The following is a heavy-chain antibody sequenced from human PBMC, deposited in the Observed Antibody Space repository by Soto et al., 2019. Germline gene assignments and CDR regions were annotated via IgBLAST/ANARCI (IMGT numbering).Heavy chain of an antibody. D-gene: IGHD3-22*01. Sequence: GAAVKACCKASGYTFTSYGISWVRQAPGQGLEWMGWISAYNGNTNYAQKLQGRVTMTTDTSTSTAYMELRSLRSDDTAVYYCARGLSLRRYYDTTGYPDYRGPATLLTVSS. J-gene: IGHJ4*02. CDR1: GYTFTSYG. V-gene: IGHV1-18*01. CDR3: ARGLSLRRYYDTTGYPDY. CDR2: ISAYNGNT.